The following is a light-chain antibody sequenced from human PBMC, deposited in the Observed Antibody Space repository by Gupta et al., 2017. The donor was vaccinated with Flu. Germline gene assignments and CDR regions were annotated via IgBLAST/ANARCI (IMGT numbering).Light chain of an antibody. CDR2: GAS. CDR3: QQDYRSPGT. J-gene: IGKJ3*01. CDR1: QSVGSS. Sequence: EIVLTQSPGTLSLSPGERATLSCRASQSVGSSLAWYQQKPGQAPRLLIYGASSRATGIPDRFSGSGSGTDFTLTINSLEPEDFAVYSCQQDYRSPGTFGHGTKVDIK. V-gene: IGKV3-20*01.